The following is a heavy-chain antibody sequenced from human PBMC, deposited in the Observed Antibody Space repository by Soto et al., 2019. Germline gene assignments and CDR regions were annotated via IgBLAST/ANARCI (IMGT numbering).Heavy chain of an antibody. D-gene: IGHD2-15*01. V-gene: IGHV1-69*04. CDR2: IIPILNIA. J-gene: IGHJ6*03. Sequence: SVKVSCKASGGTFSNHIISWVRHAPGQGLEWMGRIIPILNIANYAQKFQGRVTITADKSTSTAYMELSSLRSEDTAVYYCARDCSGGSCCSGGNYYYYYMDVWGKGTTVTVSS. CDR1: GGTFSNHI. CDR3: ARDCSGGSCCSGGNYYYYYMDV.